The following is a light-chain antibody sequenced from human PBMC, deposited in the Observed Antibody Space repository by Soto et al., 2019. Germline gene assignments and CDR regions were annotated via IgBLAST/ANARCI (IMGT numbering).Light chain of an antibody. CDR3: QQYAKSPYT. Sequence: EIVLTQSPDTLSLSPGERATLSCTASQSVTSSQLAWYQQKPGQAPRLLVYGASSRATRIPDMFSGSGSETDFTLTINRLEPEDFAVYFCQQYAKSPYTFGQGTKLEV. V-gene: IGKV3-20*01. CDR1: QSVTSSQ. CDR2: GAS. J-gene: IGKJ2*01.